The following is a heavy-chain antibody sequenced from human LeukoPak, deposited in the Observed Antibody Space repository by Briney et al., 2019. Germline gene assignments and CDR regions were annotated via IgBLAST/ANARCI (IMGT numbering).Heavy chain of an antibody. D-gene: IGHD5-18*01. CDR2: IIPIFGTA. V-gene: IGHV1-69*13. CDR1: GGTFISYA. CDR3: ARGGYSYGLYYFDY. J-gene: IGHJ4*02. Sequence: GASVKVSCKASGGTFISYAISWVRQAPGQGLEWMGGIIPIFGTANYAQKFQGRVTITADESTSTAYMELSSLRSEDTAVYYCARGGYSYGLYYFDYWGQGTLVTVSS.